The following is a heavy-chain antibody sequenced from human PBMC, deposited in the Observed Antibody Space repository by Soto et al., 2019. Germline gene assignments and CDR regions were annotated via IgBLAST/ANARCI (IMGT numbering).Heavy chain of an antibody. J-gene: IGHJ3*02. CDR1: GGSVSSGNYF. V-gene: IGHV4-31*03. Sequence: SETLSLTCTVSGGSVSSGNYFWGWIRQHPGKGLEWIAYMSYSGTTHYNPSLRTRVIVSLDTSMNQFSLKLSSVTAADTAVYFCARYCSGGTCQYAFDIWGQGTMVTVSS. D-gene: IGHD2-15*01. CDR3: ARYCSGGTCQYAFDI. CDR2: MSYSGTT.